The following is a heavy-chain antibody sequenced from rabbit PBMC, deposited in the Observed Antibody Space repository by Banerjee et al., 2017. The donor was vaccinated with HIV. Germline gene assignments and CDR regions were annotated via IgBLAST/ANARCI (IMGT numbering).Heavy chain of an antibody. CDR3: ARDTGAAGGGYVNL. V-gene: IGHV1S45*01. CDR1: GFSFSNKYV. CDR2: TYAGSNRNT. J-gene: IGHJ4*01. Sequence: QEQLEESGGDLVKPEGSLTLTCTASGFSFSNKYVMCWVRQAPGKGLEWIGCTYAGSNRNTYYASWAKGRFTISKTSSTTVTLQMTSLTAADTATYFCARDTGAAGGGYVNLWGPGTLVTVS. D-gene: IGHD8-1*01.